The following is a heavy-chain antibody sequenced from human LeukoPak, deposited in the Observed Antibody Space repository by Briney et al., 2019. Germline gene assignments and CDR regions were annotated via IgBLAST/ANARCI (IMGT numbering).Heavy chain of an antibody. D-gene: IGHD6-19*01. CDR3: AKSREWLVLGSIDY. V-gene: IGHV3-74*01. CDR1: GFPFSSYW. Sequence: PGGSLRLSCAASGFPFSSYWMHWVRQVAGKGLVWVSRIDEEGRTINYADSVKGRFTISRDNAKNTVYLQMSSLRAEDTAVYYCAKSREWLVLGSIDYWGQGTLVTVSS. J-gene: IGHJ4*02. CDR2: IDEEGRTI.